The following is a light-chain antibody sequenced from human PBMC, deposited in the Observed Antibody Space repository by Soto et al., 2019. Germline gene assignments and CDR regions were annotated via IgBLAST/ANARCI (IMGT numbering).Light chain of an antibody. V-gene: IGKV3-11*01. J-gene: IGKJ3*01. CDR3: QQRTNWLFT. CDR2: DAS. Sequence: LTQSPASLSLSPGERATLSCRASQTVGISLAWYQHKPGQPPRLLIYDASKRATGIPARFGDSGSGTDFTLTISSLEPEDFAVYYCQQRTNWLFTFGPGTKVDIK. CDR1: QTVGIS.